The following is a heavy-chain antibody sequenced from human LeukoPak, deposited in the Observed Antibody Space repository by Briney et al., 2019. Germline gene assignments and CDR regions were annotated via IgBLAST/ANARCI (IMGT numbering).Heavy chain of an antibody. Sequence: ASVKVSCKTSGYSFTDYYMHWVRQAAGQGLEGMGWINPNSGGTSSAQKFQGRVAMTRDTSITTVYLEVSWLPSDDTAIYYCARADRLDGGPYLIGPWGQGTLVTVSS. V-gene: IGHV1-2*02. J-gene: IGHJ5*02. D-gene: IGHD2-21*01. CDR3: ARADRLDGGPYLIGP. CDR2: INPNSGGT. CDR1: GYSFTDYY.